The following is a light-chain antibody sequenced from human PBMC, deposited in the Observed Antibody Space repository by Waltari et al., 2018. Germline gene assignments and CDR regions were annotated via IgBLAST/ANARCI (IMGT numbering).Light chain of an antibody. J-gene: IGKJ4*01. Sequence: DIVMTQSPESLAVSLGERATINCKSSESVLYSPNNKNHLAWYQQKPGQPPKLLLYWASTRKSGVPDRFSGSGSETDFTLTVTSLQAEDVAVYYCQQYYSTPLTFGGGTKVEIK. CDR3: QQYYSTPLT. V-gene: IGKV4-1*01. CDR2: WAS. CDR1: ESVLYSPNNKNH.